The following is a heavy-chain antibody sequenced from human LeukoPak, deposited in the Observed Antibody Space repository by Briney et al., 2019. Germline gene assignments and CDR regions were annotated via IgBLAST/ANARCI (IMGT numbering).Heavy chain of an antibody. Sequence: RASVKVSCKTSGYTFTGYYIHWVRQAPGQGLEWMGWINTNTGNPTYAQGFTGRFVFSLDTSVSTAYLQISSLKAEDTAVYYCASPPAGQGPCSGGSCSGYYYYGMDVWGQGTTVTVSS. CDR1: GYTFTGYY. CDR2: INTNTGNP. CDR3: ASPPAGQGPCSGGSCSGYYYYGMDV. D-gene: IGHD2-15*01. V-gene: IGHV7-4-1*02. J-gene: IGHJ6*02.